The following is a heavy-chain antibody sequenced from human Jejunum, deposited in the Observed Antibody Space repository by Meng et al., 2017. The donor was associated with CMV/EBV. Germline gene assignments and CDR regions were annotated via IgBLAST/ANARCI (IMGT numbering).Heavy chain of an antibody. V-gene: IGHV3-30-3*01. J-gene: IGHJ4*02. CDR1: GFTFSAHA. CDR3: ARQPGSLAY. CDR2: ISDDGSNE. Sequence: QVQLVESGGGVVQLGRSLRLSCTASGFTFSAHAMHWVRQAPGKGLEWVAVISDDGSNEYYADSVKGRFTISRDNSKNTLYLQMNSLRAADTAVYYCARQPGSLAYWGQGTLVTVSS.